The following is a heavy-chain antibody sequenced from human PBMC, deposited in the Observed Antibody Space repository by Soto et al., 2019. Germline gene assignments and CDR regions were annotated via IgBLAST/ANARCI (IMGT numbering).Heavy chain of an antibody. CDR3: ARTTQGGVVAGIWDYYYGMDV. Sequence: SETLSLTCAVYGGSFSGYYWSWIRQPPGKGLEWIGEINHSGSTNYNPSLKSRVTISVDTSKNQFSLKLSSVTAADTAVYYCARTTQGGVVAGIWDYYYGMDVWGQGTTVTVSS. D-gene: IGHD6-19*01. CDR2: INHSGST. J-gene: IGHJ6*02. CDR1: GGSFSGYY. V-gene: IGHV4-34*01.